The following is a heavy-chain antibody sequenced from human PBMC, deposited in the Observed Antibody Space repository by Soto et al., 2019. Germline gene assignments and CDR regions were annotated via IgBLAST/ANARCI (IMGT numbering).Heavy chain of an antibody. Sequence: PGGSLRLSCAASGFTLTTYSMDWVRQASGKGLERVASISSSSSHIYYADSVKGRFTISRDNARNSLYLQMNSLRAEDTVVYYCVRERGLSSYYGMDVWGQGTTVTVSS. CDR1: GFTLTTYS. V-gene: IGHV3-21*01. CDR3: VRERGLSSYYGMDV. CDR2: ISSSSSHI. D-gene: IGHD3-10*01. J-gene: IGHJ6*02.